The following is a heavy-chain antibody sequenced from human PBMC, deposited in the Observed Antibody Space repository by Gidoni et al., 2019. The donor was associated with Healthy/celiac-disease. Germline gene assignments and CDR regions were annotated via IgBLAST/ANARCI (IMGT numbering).Heavy chain of an antibody. J-gene: IGHJ5*02. CDR2: IYYSGST. V-gene: IGHV4-59*01. Sequence: QVQLQESGPGLVKPSETLSLTCPVSGGSISSYYWSWIRQPPGKGLEWIGYIYYSGSTNYNPSLKSRVTISVDTSKNQFSLKLSSVTAADTAVYYCAREGGLGLDPWGQGTLVTVSS. CDR3: AREGGLGLDP. D-gene: IGHD3-16*01. CDR1: GGSISSYY.